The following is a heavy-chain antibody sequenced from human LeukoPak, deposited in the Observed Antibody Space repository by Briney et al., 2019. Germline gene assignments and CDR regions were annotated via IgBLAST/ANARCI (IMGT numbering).Heavy chain of an antibody. CDR3: ARGDVADY. CDR2: ISSSGSYI. J-gene: IGHJ4*02. V-gene: IGHV3-21*01. CDR1: GFTFSSYN. D-gene: IGHD5-24*01. Sequence: KAGGSLRLSCAASGFTFSSYNMNWVRQAPGKGLEWVSSISSSGSYIYYADSVKGRFTISRDNAKNSLYLQMNSLRAEDTAVYYCARGDVADYWGQGTLVTVSS.